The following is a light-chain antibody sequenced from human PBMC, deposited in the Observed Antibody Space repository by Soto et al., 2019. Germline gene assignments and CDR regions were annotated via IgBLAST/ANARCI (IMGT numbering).Light chain of an antibody. CDR3: QQYRNWPRT. V-gene: IGKV3-20*01. J-gene: IGKJ1*01. CDR2: GAS. CDR1: QSVSGSS. Sequence: EIVLTQSPGTLSLSPGERATLSCRASQSVSGSSLAWYQQRSGQAPRLLIYGASTRATGIPDRFSGSGSGTDFTLTISRLEPEDFAVYYCQQYRNWPRTFGQGTKVDIK.